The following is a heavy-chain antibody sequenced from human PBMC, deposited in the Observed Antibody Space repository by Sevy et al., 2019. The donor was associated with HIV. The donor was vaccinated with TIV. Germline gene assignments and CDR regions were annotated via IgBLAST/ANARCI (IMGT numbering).Heavy chain of an antibody. CDR1: GFTFSYAW. Sequence: GGSLRLSCAASGFTFSYAWMSWVRQAPGKGLELIGRIKAKADGGTMEYAAPVKGRFTISRDDSKNTLYLQMNSLKTEDTAVYYCNTDPIILLLVTNGLDVWGQGTTVTVSS. CDR2: IKAKADGGTM. J-gene: IGHJ6*02. D-gene: IGHD2-8*02. CDR3: NTDPIILLLVTNGLDV. V-gene: IGHV3-15*01.